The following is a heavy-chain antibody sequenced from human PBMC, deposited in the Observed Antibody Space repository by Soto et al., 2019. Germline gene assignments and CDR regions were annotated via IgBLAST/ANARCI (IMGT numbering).Heavy chain of an antibody. D-gene: IGHD3-9*01. Sequence: EVQLVQSGGALVQPGGSLRLSCAASGFTPSRLSMNWVRQAPGKGLEWISYINSAGSIIYYADSVKGRFTISRDNAKNSLYLQMNSLRAEDTAVYYCATCTDFGCLDNPNQALEIWCQGTMVTVSS. V-gene: IGHV3-48*01. J-gene: IGHJ3*02. CDR1: GFTPSRLS. CDR3: ATCTDFGCLDNPNQALEI. CDR2: INSAGSII.